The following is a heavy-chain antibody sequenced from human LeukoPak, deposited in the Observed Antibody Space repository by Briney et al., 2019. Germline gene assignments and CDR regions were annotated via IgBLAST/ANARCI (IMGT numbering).Heavy chain of an antibody. CDR3: ARAYIVATNWFAP. Sequence: GGSLRLSCAASGFTFSSYGMHWVRQAPGKGLEWVAAIWYHGSNKYYADSVKGRFTISRDNSKNTLYLQMNSLRAEDTAVYYCARAYIVATNWFAPWGQGTLVTVPS. D-gene: IGHD5-12*01. CDR1: GFTFSSYG. CDR2: IWYHGSNK. V-gene: IGHV3-33*01. J-gene: IGHJ5*02.